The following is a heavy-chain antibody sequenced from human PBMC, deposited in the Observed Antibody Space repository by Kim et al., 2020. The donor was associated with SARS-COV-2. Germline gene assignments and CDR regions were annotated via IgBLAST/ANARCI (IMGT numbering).Heavy chain of an antibody. CDR3: TTEPYDILTGYYFDY. Sequence: PVKGRFTISRDDSNNTLYLQMNSLKTEDTAVYYCTTEPYDILTGYYFDYWGQGTLVTVSS. V-gene: IGHV3-15*01. D-gene: IGHD3-9*01. J-gene: IGHJ4*02.